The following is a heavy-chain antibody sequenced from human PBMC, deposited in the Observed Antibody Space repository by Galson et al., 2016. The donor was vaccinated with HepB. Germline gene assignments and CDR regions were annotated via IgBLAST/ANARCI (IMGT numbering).Heavy chain of an antibody. J-gene: IGHJ3*02. D-gene: IGHD4-23*01. V-gene: IGHV3-74*01. Sequence: SLRLSCADSRFTFSSYWMHWVRQAPGKGPVWVSVISGDASGTRYADSVKGRFTISRDNTKNTLYLQMNSLRADDTAVYYCVSPLHNDGNSGMAFDIWGQGTMVTVSS. CDR3: VSPLHNDGNSGMAFDI. CDR2: ISGDASGT. CDR1: RFTFSSYW.